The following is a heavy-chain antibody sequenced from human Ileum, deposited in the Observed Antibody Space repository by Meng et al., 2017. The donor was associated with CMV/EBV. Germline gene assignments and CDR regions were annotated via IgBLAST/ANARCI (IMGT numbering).Heavy chain of an antibody. V-gene: IGHV3-7*03. Sequence: LSLTCAASGFSFSSSWMSLVRQAPGKGLQWVANIKEDGTEEHYVESVKGRFTISRDNVKKSLYLQMNSLRAEDTAKYYCARMDCSSPSCYTYGLDVWGQGTTVTVSS. D-gene: IGHD2-2*02. CDR2: IKEDGTEE. J-gene: IGHJ6*02. CDR1: GFSFSSSW. CDR3: ARMDCSSPSCYTYGLDV.